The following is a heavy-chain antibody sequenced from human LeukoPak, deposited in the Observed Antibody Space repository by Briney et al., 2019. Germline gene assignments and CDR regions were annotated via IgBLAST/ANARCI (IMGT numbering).Heavy chain of an antibody. D-gene: IGHD3-10*01. CDR3: ARVLSVIRGVPYYFDY. J-gene: IGHJ4*02. Sequence: GGSLRLSCAASGFTFSHYAMHWARQAPGKGLEWVAVISYDGGNKYYADSVKGRFTISRDNSKNTLYLQMNSLRAEDTAVYYCARVLSVIRGVPYYFDYWGQGTLVTVSS. CDR2: ISYDGGNK. V-gene: IGHV3-30-3*01. CDR1: GFTFSHYA.